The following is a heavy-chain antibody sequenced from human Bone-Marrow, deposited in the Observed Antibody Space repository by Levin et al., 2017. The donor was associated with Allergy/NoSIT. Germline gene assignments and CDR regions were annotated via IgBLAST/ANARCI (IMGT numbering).Heavy chain of an antibody. CDR3: ARGSGGASDPFDS. CDR2: IYHSGSN. J-gene: IGHJ4*02. Sequence: PSETLSLRCAVSGVSISSANWWSWVRQSPGNGLEWIGEIYHSGSNNYNPSLKSRVSLSLDRAQNEFSLRLTSVTAADTAVYFCARGSGGASDPFDSWGQGILVTVS. D-gene: IGHD3-3*01. V-gene: IGHV4-4*02. CDR1: GVSISSANW.